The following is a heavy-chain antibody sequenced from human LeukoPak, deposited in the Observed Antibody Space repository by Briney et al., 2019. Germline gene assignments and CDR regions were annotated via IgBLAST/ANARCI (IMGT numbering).Heavy chain of an antibody. D-gene: IGHD3-10*01. CDR3: ARDRLLWFGESYYYYYMDV. V-gene: IGHV4-61*02. CDR1: GGSISSGSYY. J-gene: IGHJ6*03. Sequence: SETPSLTCTVSGGSISSGSYYWSWIRQPAGKGLEWIGRIYTSGSTNYNPSLKSRVTISVDTSKNQFSLKLSSVTAADTAVYYCARDRLLWFGESYYYYYMDVWGKGTTVTISS. CDR2: IYTSGST.